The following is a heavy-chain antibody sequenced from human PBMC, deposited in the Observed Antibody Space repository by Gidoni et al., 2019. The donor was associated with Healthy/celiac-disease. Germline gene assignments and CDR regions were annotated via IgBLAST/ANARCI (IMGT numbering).Heavy chain of an antibody. J-gene: IGHJ6*02. D-gene: IGHD2-8*02. CDR2: IIPIFGTA. CDR1: GGSFSTYA. CDR3: ARAPTGVVCYTCYYYGMDV. Sequence: QVQLVQSGAEVKKPGSSVKVCCKVSGGSFSTYAISWVRQAPGQGLEWMGGIIPIFGTANYAQQVQGRVTITADESTSTAYMELSSLRSEDTAVYYCARAPTGVVCYTCYYYGMDVWGQGTTVTVSS. V-gene: IGHV1-69*01.